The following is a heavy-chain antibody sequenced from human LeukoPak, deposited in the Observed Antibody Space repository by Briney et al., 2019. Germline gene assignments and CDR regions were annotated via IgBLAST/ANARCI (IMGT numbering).Heavy chain of an antibody. J-gene: IGHJ3*02. CDR3: ARQKSRSGYSYPGDAFDI. Sequence: SETLSLTCTVSGGSISRSSFYWGWIRQPPGKWLEWIGTIFYSGSTYYNPSLQSRVTISVDTSKTQFSLKLSSVTAADTALYYCARQKSRSGYSYPGDAFDIRGQGTMVTVSS. V-gene: IGHV4-39*01. CDR2: IFYSGST. D-gene: IGHD5-12*01. CDR1: GGSISRSSFY.